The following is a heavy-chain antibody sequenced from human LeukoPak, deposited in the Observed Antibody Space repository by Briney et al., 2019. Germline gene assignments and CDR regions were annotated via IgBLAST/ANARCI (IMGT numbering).Heavy chain of an antibody. CDR2: IYYSGST. J-gene: IGHJ5*02. CDR3: ARLTQRGDDYVWGSYRYRSWFDP. CDR1: GGSVSSGSYY. D-gene: IGHD3-16*02. Sequence: NPSETLSLTCTVSGGSVSSGSYYWSWLRQPPGKGLEWIGYIYYSGSTYYNPSLKSRVIISVDTSKNQFSLKLSSVTAADTAVYYCARLTQRGDDYVWGSYRYRSWFDPWGQGTLVTVSS. V-gene: IGHV4-61*01.